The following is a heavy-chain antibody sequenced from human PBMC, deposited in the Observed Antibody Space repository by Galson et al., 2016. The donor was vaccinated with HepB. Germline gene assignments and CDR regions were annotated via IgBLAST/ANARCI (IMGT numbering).Heavy chain of an antibody. CDR3: AAGVNIMDTIPDHYGMNV. CDR2: IDPEDTET. CDR1: GYSLTEYP. V-gene: IGHV1-24*01. J-gene: IGHJ6*02. Sequence: SVKVSCKVSGYSLTEYPIHWVRRAPGKGLEWLGGIDPEDTETLDSQEFQGRLTLTEDRSTDTAYMELSSLSSDDTAVYYCAAGVNIMDTIPDHYGMNVWGQGTPVIVSS. D-gene: IGHD5-12*01.